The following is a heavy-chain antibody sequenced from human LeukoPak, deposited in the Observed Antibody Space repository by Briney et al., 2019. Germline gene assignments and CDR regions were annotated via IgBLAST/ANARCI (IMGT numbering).Heavy chain of an antibody. V-gene: IGHV1-2*02. CDR2: INPNSGGT. CDR1: GYTFTGYY. D-gene: IGHD2-2*01. CDR3: TNHEGNYCSTSSCHYYYYMDV. Sequence: ASVKVSCKASGYTFTGYYMHWVRQAPGQGLEWMGWINPNSGGTNYAQKFQGRVTMTRDTSISTAYMELSRLRSDDTAVYYWTNHEGNYCSTSSCHYYYYMDVWGKGTTVTVSS. J-gene: IGHJ6*03.